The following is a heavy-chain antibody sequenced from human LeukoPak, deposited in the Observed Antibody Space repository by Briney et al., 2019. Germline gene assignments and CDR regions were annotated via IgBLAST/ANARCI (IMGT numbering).Heavy chain of an antibody. CDR1: GGSISSGDYY. D-gene: IGHD2-21*02. CDR3: ASSSIVVVTRNFDY. Sequence: SETLSLTCTVSGGSISSGDYYWSWIRQPPGRGLEWIGSIYYSGSTYYNPSLKSRVTISVDTSKNQFSLKLSSVTAADTAVYYCASSSIVVVTRNFDYWGQGTLVTVSS. J-gene: IGHJ4*02. CDR2: IYYSGST. V-gene: IGHV4-39*07.